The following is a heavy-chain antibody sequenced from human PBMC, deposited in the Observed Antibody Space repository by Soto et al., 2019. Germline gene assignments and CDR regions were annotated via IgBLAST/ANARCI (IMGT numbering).Heavy chain of an antibody. D-gene: IGHD2-2*01. CDR1: GFTFSSYA. CDR2: ISGSGAST. CDR3: ARGVEQYCSSTSCSY. Sequence: VQLLESGGGLVQPGGSLRLSCAASGFTFSSYAMSWVRQAPGKGLEWVSAISGSGASTYYADSVKGRFTISRDNSKNTLYLQMNSLRAEDTAVYYCARGVEQYCSSTSCSYWGQGTLVTVSS. V-gene: IGHV3-23*01. J-gene: IGHJ4*02.